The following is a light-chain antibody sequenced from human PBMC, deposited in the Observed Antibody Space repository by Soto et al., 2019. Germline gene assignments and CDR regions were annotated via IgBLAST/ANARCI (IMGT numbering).Light chain of an antibody. J-gene: IGLJ1*01. CDR3: SSYTTSTTYV. Sequence: QSVLTQPPSVSGSPGQSVTISCTGTSSDVGSYNRVSWYQQPPGTAPKLMIYEVSNRPSGVPDRFSGPKSDNTASLTISGLQAEDEADYYCSSYTTSTTYVFGTGTKVTVL. CDR2: EVS. V-gene: IGLV2-18*02. CDR1: SSDVGSYNR.